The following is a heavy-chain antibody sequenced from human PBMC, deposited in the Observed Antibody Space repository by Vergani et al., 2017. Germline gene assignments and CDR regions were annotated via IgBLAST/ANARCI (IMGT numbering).Heavy chain of an antibody. J-gene: IGHJ4*02. CDR2: IWYDGSNK. CDR1: GFTFSSYE. V-gene: IGHV3-33*08. D-gene: IGHD6-19*01. Sequence: VQLVESGGGLVQPGGSLRLSCAASGFTFSSYEMNWVRQAPGKGLEWVAVIWYDGSNKYYADSVKGRFTISRDNSKNTLYLQMNSLRAEDTAVYYCARDGKAVAGTPDYWGQGTLVTVSS. CDR3: ARDGKAVAGTPDY.